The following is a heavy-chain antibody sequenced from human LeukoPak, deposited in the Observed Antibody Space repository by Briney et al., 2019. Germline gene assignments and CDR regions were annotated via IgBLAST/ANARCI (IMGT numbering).Heavy chain of an antibody. Sequence: GGSLRLSCAASGFTFSAYWMHWVRQFPGKGLVWVSRINTDGSNTTYADSVKGRFTISRDNAKKTLYLQMNSLRAEDTAVYFCARAPSWGRYYGLFDWGQGTLVTASS. CDR3: ARAPSWGRYYGLFD. CDR2: INTDGSNT. CDR1: GFTFSAYW. D-gene: IGHD1-26*01. V-gene: IGHV3-74*01. J-gene: IGHJ4*02.